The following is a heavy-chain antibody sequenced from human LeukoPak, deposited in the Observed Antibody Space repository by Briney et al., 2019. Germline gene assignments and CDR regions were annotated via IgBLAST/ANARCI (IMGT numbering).Heavy chain of an antibody. J-gene: IGHJ6*02. CDR3: AKGSLRYDPYYFGMDV. CDR1: GFTFSNYA. V-gene: IGHV3-23*01. Sequence: GGSQRLSCAASGFTFSNYAMSWVRQAQEKGLEWVSVISASGATIYYADSVKGRFTISRDNSWNTLNLQMNGLTAEDTAVYFCAKGSLRYDPYYFGMDVGGQGTTVIVS. CDR2: ISASGATI. D-gene: IGHD3-3*01.